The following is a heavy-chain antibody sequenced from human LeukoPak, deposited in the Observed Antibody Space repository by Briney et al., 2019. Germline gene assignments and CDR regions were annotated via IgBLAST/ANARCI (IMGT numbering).Heavy chain of an antibody. V-gene: IGHV1-69*05. CDR3: ARVRRRAVVTAILGNYYYMDV. CDR1: GGTFSGYA. Sequence: SVKVSCKASGGTFSGYAISWVRQAPGQGLEWMGGIIPIFGTANYAQKFQGRVTITTDESTSTAYMELSSLRSEDTAVYYCARVRRRAVVTAILGNYYYMDVWGKGTTVTVSS. D-gene: IGHD2-21*02. J-gene: IGHJ6*03. CDR2: IIPIFGTA.